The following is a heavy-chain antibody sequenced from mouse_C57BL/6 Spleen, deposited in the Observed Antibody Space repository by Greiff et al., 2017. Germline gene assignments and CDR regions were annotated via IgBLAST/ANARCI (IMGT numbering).Heavy chain of an antibody. V-gene: IGHV1-55*01. Sequence: QVQLQQPGAELVKPGASVQLSCKASGYTFTSYWITWVKQRPGQGLEWIGDIFPGSGSTNYNEKFKSKATLTVDTSSSTAYMQLSSLTSEDSAVYYCARRDGNSFDYWGQGTTLTVSS. CDR2: IFPGSGST. CDR1: GYTFTSYW. J-gene: IGHJ2*01. D-gene: IGHD2-1*01. CDR3: ARRDGNSFDY.